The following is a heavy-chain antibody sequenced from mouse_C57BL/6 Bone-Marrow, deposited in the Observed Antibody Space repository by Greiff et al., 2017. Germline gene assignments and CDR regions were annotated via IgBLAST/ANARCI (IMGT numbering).Heavy chain of an antibody. CDR2: ISNLAYSI. J-gene: IGHJ4*01. CDR3: ARLSNLVFYAMDY. CDR1: GFTFSDYG. Sequence: EVQGVESGGGLVQPGGSLKLSCAASGFTFSDYGMAWVRQAPRKGPEWVAFISNLAYSIYYADTVTGRFTISRENAKNTLYLEMSSLRSEDTAMYYCARLSNLVFYAMDYWGQGTSVTVSS. V-gene: IGHV5-15*01. D-gene: IGHD2-5*01.